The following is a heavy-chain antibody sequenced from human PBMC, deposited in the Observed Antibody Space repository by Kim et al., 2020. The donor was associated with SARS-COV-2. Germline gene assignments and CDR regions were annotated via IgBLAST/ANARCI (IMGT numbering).Heavy chain of an antibody. V-gene: IGHV3-21*01. CDR3: ARDLGVPITTPHWYFDL. D-gene: IGHD1-1*01. CDR2: ISGSRDYI. Sequence: GGSLRLSCAASGFTFIDYSMNWVRQAPGKGLEWVSSISGSRDYIYYADSLRGRFTISRDNAQNSLYLQMNNLRAEDTAVYYCARDLGVPITTPHWYFDLWGRGTLVTVSS. J-gene: IGHJ2*01. CDR1: GFTFIDYS.